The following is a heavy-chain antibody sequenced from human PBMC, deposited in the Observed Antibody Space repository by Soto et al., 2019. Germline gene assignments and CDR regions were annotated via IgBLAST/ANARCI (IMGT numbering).Heavy chain of an antibody. CDR3: ARRSENRSIAARPDFDY. CDR2: INHSGST. CDR1: GGSFSGYY. Sequence: QVQLQQWGAGLLKPSETLSLTCAVYGGSFSGYYWSWIRQPPGKGLEWIGEINHSGSTNYNPSLKSRVTISVDTSKNQFSRKLSSVTAADTAVYYCARRSENRSIAARPDFDYWGHGTLVTVSS. J-gene: IGHJ4*01. D-gene: IGHD6-6*01. V-gene: IGHV4-34*01.